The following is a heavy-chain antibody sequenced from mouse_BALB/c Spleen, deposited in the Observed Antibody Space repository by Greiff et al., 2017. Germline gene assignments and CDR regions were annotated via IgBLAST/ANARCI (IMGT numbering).Heavy chain of an antibody. CDR3: ARAYYGNLLPRN. D-gene: IGHD2-10*01. CDR1: GFTFSSYA. J-gene: IGHJ3*01. CDR2: ISSGGST. Sequence: EVQGVESGGGLVKPGGSLKLSCAASGFTFSSYAMSWVRQTPEKRLEWVASISSGGSTYYPDSVKGRFTISRDNARNILYLQMSSLRSEDTAMYYCARAYYGNLLPRNWGQGTLVTVSA. V-gene: IGHV5-6-5*01.